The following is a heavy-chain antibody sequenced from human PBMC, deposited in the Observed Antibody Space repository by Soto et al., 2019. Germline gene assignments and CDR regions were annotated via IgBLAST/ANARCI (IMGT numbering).Heavy chain of an antibody. CDR1: GFTFSSYG. CDR3: ARGHDYGDYYFDY. V-gene: IGHV3-33*01. Sequence: GGSLRLSCAASGFTFSSYGMHWVRQAPGKGLEWVAVIWYDGSNKYYADSVKGRVTISVDTSKNQFSLKLSSVTAADTAVYYCARGHDYGDYYFDYWGQGTLVTSPQ. D-gene: IGHD4-17*01. CDR2: IWYDGSNK. J-gene: IGHJ4*02.